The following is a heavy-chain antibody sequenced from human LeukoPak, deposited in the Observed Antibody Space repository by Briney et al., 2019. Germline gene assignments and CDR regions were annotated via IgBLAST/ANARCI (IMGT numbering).Heavy chain of an antibody. J-gene: IGHJ5*02. Sequence: PGGSLRLSCAASGFTFDDYGMSWVRQAPGKGLEWVSGINWNGGSTGYADSVKGRFTISRDNAKNSLYLQMNSLRAEDTALYYCVRDSVYSSDNWFDPWGQGTLVTVSS. CDR2: INWNGGST. CDR3: VRDSVYSSDNWFDP. CDR1: GFTFDDYG. D-gene: IGHD6-19*01. V-gene: IGHV3-20*04.